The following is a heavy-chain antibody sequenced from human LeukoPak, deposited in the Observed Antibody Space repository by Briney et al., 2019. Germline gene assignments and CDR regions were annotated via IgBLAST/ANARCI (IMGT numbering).Heavy chain of an antibody. V-gene: IGHV3-23*01. CDR3: AKDLTSGFFTGYLIEGYFDY. CDR2: ISGSGGST. J-gene: IGHJ4*02. CDR1: GFTFSSYA. D-gene: IGHD1-26*01. Sequence: PGGSLRLSCAASGFTFSSYAMSWVRQAPGKGLEWVSAISGSGGSTYYADSVKGRFTISRDNSKNTLYLQMNSLRAEDTAVYYCAKDLTSGFFTGYLIEGYFDYWGQGTLVTVSS.